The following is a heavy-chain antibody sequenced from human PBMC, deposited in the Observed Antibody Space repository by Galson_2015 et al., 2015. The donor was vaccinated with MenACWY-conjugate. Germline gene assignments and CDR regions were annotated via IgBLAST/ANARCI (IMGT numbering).Heavy chain of an antibody. J-gene: IGHJ4*02. D-gene: IGHD3-22*01. V-gene: IGHV3-73*01. Sequence: SLRLSCAASGFTFSGSAMHWVRQASGKGLEWVGRIRSKANSYATAYAASVKGRFTISRDDSKNTAYLQMNSLKTEDTAVYYCTRILLGHYYDSSGYHDYFDYWGQGTLVTVSS. CDR3: TRILLGHYYDSSGYHDYFDY. CDR2: IRSKANSYAT. CDR1: GFTFSGSA.